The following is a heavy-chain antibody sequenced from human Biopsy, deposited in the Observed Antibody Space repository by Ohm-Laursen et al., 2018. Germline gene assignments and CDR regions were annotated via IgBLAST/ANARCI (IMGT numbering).Heavy chain of an antibody. V-gene: IGHV4-59*01. CDR3: ARGNEVMVTGPYFFDY. D-gene: IGHD2-21*02. Sequence: SETPSLTCTVSGGSISSYFWNWIRQPPGKGLEWIGDIYYSGSTKYNPSLKSRVTISVDMSKSQLSLKLTSVTTADTAVYYCARGNEVMVTGPYFFDYWGQGTLVIVSS. CDR2: IYYSGST. CDR1: GGSISSYF. J-gene: IGHJ4*02.